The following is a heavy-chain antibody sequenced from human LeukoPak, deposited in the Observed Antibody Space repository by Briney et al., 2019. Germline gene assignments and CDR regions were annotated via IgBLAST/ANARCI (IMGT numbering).Heavy chain of an antibody. CDR1: GGSFSGYY. CDR2: INHSGST. J-gene: IGHJ3*02. D-gene: IGHD3-10*01. CDR3: ASPGETDAFDI. Sequence: SETLSLTCAVYGGSFSGYYWSWIRQPPGKGLEWIGEINHSGSTNYNPSIKSRVTISVDTSTNQFSLKLSSVTAAETAVYYCASPGETDAFDIWGQGTMVTVSS. V-gene: IGHV4-34*01.